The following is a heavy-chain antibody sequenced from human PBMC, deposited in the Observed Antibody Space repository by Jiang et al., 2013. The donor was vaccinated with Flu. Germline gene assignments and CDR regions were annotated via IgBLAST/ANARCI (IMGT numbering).Heavy chain of an antibody. CDR3: AGGTMIIGWDAFDI. V-gene: IGHV6-1*01. Sequence: SQTLSLTCAISGDSVSSNSATWNFIRQSPSRGLEWLGRTYYRSKWYNDYAVSVKSRITINPDTSKNQFSLQLNSVTPEDTAVYYCAGGTMIIGWDAFDIWGQGTMVTVSS. CDR1: GDSVSSNSAT. D-gene: IGHD3-16*01. J-gene: IGHJ3*02. CDR2: TYYRSKWYN.